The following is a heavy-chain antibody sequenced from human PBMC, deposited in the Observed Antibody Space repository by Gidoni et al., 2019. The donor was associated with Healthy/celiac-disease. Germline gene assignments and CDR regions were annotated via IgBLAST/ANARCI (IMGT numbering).Heavy chain of an antibody. J-gene: IGHJ5*02. CDR3: TRPAYYDFWSGTDNWFDP. CDR2: IRSKANSYAT. Sequence: EVQLVESGGGLVQPGGSLKLSCAASGFTFSGSAMHWVRQASGKGLEWVGRIRSKANSYATAYAASVKGRFTISRDDSKNTAYLQMNSLKTEDTAVYYCTRPAYYDFWSGTDNWFDPWGQGTLVTVSS. V-gene: IGHV3-73*02. D-gene: IGHD3-3*01. CDR1: GFTFSGSA.